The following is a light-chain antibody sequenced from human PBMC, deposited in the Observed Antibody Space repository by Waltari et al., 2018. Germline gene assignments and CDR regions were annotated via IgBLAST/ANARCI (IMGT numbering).Light chain of an antibody. V-gene: IGKV3D-15*01. CDR2: DAS. CDR3: QQYNRWPPIT. Sequence: EIVMTQSPATLSVSPGDRATLSCRASQNIYSNLAWYQQKPGQPPRLLINDASTRATGIPARFTGSGSGTEFTLTISSLQSEDSAVYSCQQYNRWPPITFGQGTRLEIK. J-gene: IGKJ5*01. CDR1: QNIYSN.